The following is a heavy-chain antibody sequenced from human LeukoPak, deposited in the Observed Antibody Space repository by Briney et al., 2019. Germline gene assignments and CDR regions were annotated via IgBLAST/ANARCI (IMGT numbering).Heavy chain of an antibody. CDR2: IIPIFGTA. D-gene: IGHD3-22*01. V-gene: IGHV1-69*06. J-gene: IGHJ4*02. CDR3: AKDRIYYDDTRSYYFDY. Sequence: ASVKVSCKASGGTFSSYAISWVRQAPGQGLEWMGGIIPIFGTANYAQKFQGRVTITADKSTSTAYMELSSLRSEDTAVYYCAKDRIYYDDTRSYYFDYWGQGTLVTVSS. CDR1: GGTFSSYA.